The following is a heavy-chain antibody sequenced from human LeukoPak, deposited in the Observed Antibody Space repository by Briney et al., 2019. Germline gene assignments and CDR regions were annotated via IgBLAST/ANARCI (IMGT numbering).Heavy chain of an antibody. V-gene: IGHV3-23*01. J-gene: IGHJ5*02. D-gene: IGHD6-19*01. CDR1: GFTFSSYS. Sequence: GGSLRLSCAASGFTFSSYSMTWVRLAPGKGLEWVSVISGSGGNTVYADSVKGRFTISRDNFKNTLYLQMSSLRAEDTAVYYCAKPSVSGTGRSWFDAWGQGTLVTVSS. CDR3: AKPSVSGTGRSWFDA. CDR2: ISGSGGNT.